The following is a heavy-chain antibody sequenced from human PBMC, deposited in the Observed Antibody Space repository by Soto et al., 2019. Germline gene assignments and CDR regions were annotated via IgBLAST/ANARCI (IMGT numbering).Heavy chain of an antibody. CDR3: ANHGGFDF. Sequence: EGQLLQPGGGLVQPGESLRVSCAASGFTFSSSGMSWVRQAPGKGLEWVSSISVRGDYRYYADSVKGRFTISRDNSKNTLYLQMSSLTAEDTAVYYCANHGGFDFWGQGTMVAVSS. CDR2: ISVRGDYR. D-gene: IGHD4-17*01. V-gene: IGHV3-23*01. J-gene: IGHJ3*01. CDR1: GFTFSSSG.